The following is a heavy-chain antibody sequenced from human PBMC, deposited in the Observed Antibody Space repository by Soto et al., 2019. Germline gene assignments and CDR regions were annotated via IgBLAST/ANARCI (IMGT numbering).Heavy chain of an antibody. D-gene: IGHD1-26*01. V-gene: IGHV3-33*01. CDR2: IWYDGSNK. Sequence: QVQLVESGGGVVQPGRSLRLSCAASGFTFSSYGMHWVRQAPGKGLEWVAVIWYDGSNKYYADSVKGRFTISRDNSKNTQYLQMNSLSAEDTAVYYCARELGIVGATSDGYWGQGTLVTVSS. CDR1: GFTFSSYG. J-gene: IGHJ4*02. CDR3: ARELGIVGATSDGY.